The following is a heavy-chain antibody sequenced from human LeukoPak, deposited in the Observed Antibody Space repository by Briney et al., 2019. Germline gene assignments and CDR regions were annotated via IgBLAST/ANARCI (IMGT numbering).Heavy chain of an antibody. CDR3: ARHQRGNSDAFDI. V-gene: IGHV4-59*01. D-gene: IGHD4-23*01. CDR1: GGSISSYY. Sequence: SETLSLTCTVSGGSISSYYWSWIRQPPGKGLEWIGYIYYSGSTNYNPSLKSRVTISVDTSKTQFSLKLSSVTAADTAVYYCARHQRGNSDAFDIWGQGTVVTVSS. J-gene: IGHJ3*02. CDR2: IYYSGST.